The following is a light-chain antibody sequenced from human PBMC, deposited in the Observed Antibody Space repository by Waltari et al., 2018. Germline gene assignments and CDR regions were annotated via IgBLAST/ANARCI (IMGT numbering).Light chain of an antibody. J-gene: IGLJ3*02. Sequence: YDLTQPPSVSVSPGQTARITCSGDVLSNQYGYWYQQRPGPAPVVGIYKDTERPSGIPERFSGSSSGTTVTLIISGAQAEDEADYYCQSADGSDVWVFGGGTKLTVL. CDR3: QSADGSDVWV. CDR2: KDT. V-gene: IGLV3-25*03. CDR1: VLSNQY.